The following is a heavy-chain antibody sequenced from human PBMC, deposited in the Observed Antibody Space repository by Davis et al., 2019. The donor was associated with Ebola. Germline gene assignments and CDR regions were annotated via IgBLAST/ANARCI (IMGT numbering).Heavy chain of an antibody. V-gene: IGHV1-58*02. D-gene: IGHD1-14*01. CDR2: IVVGRGNT. J-gene: IGHJ4*01. Sequence: AASVQVSCKASGFTFTSSAMQWVLQARGQRLKWIGWIVVGRGNTNYAQKFQGRVTITRDMSTGTSYLDLSNLRSEDTAVYYCAASAGTVGKFDYWGQGTLVTVSS. CDR3: AASAGTVGKFDY. CDR1: GFTFTSSA.